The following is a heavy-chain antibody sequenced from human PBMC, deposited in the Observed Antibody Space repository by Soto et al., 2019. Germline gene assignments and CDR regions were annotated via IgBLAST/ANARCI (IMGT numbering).Heavy chain of an antibody. J-gene: IGHJ4*02. Sequence: PGGSLRLSCAASGFTFSSYSMNWVRQAPGKGLEWVSSISSSSSYIYYADSVKGRFTISRDNAKNSLYLQMNSPRAEDTAVYYCARDFIVGNAIDYWGQGTLVTISS. CDR3: ARDFIVGNAIDY. CDR2: ISSSSSYI. CDR1: GFTFSSYS. V-gene: IGHV3-21*01. D-gene: IGHD3-16*02.